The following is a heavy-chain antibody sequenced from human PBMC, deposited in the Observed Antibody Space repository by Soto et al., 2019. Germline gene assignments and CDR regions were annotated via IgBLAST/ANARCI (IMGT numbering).Heavy chain of an antibody. J-gene: IGHJ4*02. V-gene: IGHV2-5*02. CDR2: IYWDDAK. CDR3: ARYDLGFEDY. CDR1: GFSLTTSGVG. Sequence: QITLNESGPTLVMPTQTLTLTCTCSGFSLTTSGVGVGWIRQPPGKALEWLALIYWDDAKRYSPSLKSRLTITKDTSKNQVVLKMTNMDPVDTATYYCARYDLGFEDYWGQGTLVTVSS. D-gene: IGHD3-10*01.